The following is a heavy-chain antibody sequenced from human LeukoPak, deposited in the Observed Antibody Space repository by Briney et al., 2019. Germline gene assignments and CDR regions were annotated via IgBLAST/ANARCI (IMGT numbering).Heavy chain of an antibody. D-gene: IGHD5-24*01. CDR3: AKKMDDAFDI. V-gene: IGHV3-21*01. Sequence: KSGGSLRLSCAASGFTFSSYSMNWVRQAPGKGQEWVSFISSSSAYISYTDSVKGRFTISRDNAKNSLYLQMNNLRAEDTSVYYCAKKMDDAFDIWGQGTMVTVSS. CDR1: GFTFSSYS. CDR2: ISSSSAYI. J-gene: IGHJ3*02.